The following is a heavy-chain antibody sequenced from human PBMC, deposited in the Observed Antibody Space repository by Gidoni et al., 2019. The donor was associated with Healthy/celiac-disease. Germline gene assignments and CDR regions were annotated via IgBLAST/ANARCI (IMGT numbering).Heavy chain of an antibody. J-gene: IGHJ3*02. V-gene: IGHV4-59*01. CDR3: AREGDDYGDLQSVGDAFDI. CDR1: GGSISSYY. Sequence: QVQLQESGPGLVKPSETLSLTCTVSGGSISSYYWSWIRQPPGKGLEWIGYIYYSGSTNYNPSLKSRVTISVDTSKNQFSLKLSSVTAADTAVYYCAREGDDYGDLQSVGDAFDIWGQGTMVTVSS. D-gene: IGHD4-17*01. CDR2: IYYSGST.